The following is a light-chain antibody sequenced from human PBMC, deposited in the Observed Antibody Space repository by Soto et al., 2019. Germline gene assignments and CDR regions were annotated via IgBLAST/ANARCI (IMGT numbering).Light chain of an antibody. CDR3: QQTNSFPLT. J-gene: IGKJ4*01. CDR1: QHINNW. CDR2: DAS. V-gene: IGKV1-12*01. Sequence: DIQMTQSPSSVSASVGDRVTISCRASQHINNWLAWYQHRPGKAPRLLIYDASSLQSGVPSRISGSGSGTDFTLTISSLQPEDFAFYYCQQTNSFPLTFVEGTKVEIK.